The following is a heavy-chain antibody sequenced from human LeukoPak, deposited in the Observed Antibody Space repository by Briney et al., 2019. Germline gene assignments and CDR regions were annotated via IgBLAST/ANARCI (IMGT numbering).Heavy chain of an antibody. D-gene: IGHD5-18*01. CDR2: IKQDGSEK. V-gene: IGHV3-7*01. CDR3: ATYVDTAMVRDY. J-gene: IGHJ4*02. Sequence: AGGSLRLSCAASGFTFSSYWMSWARQAPGKGLEWVANIKQDGSEKYYVDSVKGRFTISRDNAKNSLYLQMNSLRAEDTAVYYCATYVDTAMVRDYWGQGTLVTVSS. CDR1: GFTFSSYW.